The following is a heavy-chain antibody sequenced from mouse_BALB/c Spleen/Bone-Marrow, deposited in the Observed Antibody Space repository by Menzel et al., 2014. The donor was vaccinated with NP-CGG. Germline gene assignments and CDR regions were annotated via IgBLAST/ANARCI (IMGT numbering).Heavy chain of an antibody. J-gene: IGHJ4*01. CDR1: GYTFTSYW. CDR2: INPSNGRT. V-gene: IGHV1S81*02. CDR3: ARSDGYYPYYYAMDY. Sequence: VQLQQSGAELVKPGASVKLSCKASGYTFTSYWMHWVKQRPGQGLEWIGEINPSNGRTNYNEKFKGKATLTVDKSSSTAYMQLSSLTSEDSAVYYCARSDGYYPYYYAMDYWGQGTSVTVSS. D-gene: IGHD2-3*01.